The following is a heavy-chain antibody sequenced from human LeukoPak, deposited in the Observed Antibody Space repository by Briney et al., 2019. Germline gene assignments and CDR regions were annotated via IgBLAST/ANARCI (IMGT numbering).Heavy chain of an antibody. Sequence: KPGGSLRLSCAASGFTFSNYNMNWVRQPPGKGLEWVSSITRGSIYTFYAESVKGRFTISRDNDKNSLSLQLNSVRAEDKAVYYCGRDQYNGSYGDDYYYYID. V-gene: IGHV3-21*06. J-gene: IGHJ6*03. D-gene: IGHD1-26*01. CDR2: ITRGSIYT. CDR1: GFTFSNYN. CDR3: GRDQYNGSYGDDYYYYID.